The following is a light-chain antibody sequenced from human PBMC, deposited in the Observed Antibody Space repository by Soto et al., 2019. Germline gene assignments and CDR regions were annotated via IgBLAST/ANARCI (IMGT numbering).Light chain of an antibody. CDR1: QSVSSN. CDR3: QQYET. Sequence: EIVMTQSPATLSVSPGERATLSCRASQSVSSNLAWYQQKPGQAPRLLIYGASTRATGIPARFSGSGSGTEFTLTISSLQSEDFAVYYCQQYETFGGGTKVEIK. J-gene: IGKJ4*01. V-gene: IGKV3-15*01. CDR2: GAS.